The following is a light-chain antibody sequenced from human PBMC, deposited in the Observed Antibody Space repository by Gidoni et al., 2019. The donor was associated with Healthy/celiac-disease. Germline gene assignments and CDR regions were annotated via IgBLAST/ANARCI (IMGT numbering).Light chain of an antibody. Sequence: EIVMTQSPATLSVSPGESATLSCRASQSVSSNLAWYQQKPGQAPRLLIYGASTRATGIPARCSGSGSGTEFTLTISSLQSEEFAVYYCRQYNIWPLTFGGGTKVEIK. CDR1: QSVSSN. CDR2: GAS. J-gene: IGKJ4*01. CDR3: RQYNIWPLT. V-gene: IGKV3-15*01.